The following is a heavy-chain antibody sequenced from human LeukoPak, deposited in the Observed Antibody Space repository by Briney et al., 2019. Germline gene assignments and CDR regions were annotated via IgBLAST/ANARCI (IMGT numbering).Heavy chain of an antibody. CDR1: GGSFSSPNYY. V-gene: IGHV4-61*02. CDR2: IYTTGLT. Sequence: TSETLSLTCTVSGGSFSSPNYYWSWIRQPAGKGLEWIGRIYTTGLTNYHPSLKSRVTVSIDTSKNQFYLKLTSVTAADTAVYYCAREDYNFLWGQGTLVTVSS. D-gene: IGHD3-3*01. J-gene: IGHJ4*02. CDR3: AREDYNFL.